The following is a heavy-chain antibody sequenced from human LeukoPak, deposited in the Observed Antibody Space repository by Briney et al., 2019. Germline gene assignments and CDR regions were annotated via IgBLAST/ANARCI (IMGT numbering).Heavy chain of an antibody. CDR3: ARGEDYGDYFWFDP. Sequence: GGSLRLSCAASGFTFSSYEMNWVRQAPGKGLEWVSYISSSGSTIYYADSVKGRFTISRDNAKNSLYLQMNSLRAEDTAVYYCARGEDYGDYFWFDPWGQGTLVTVSS. D-gene: IGHD4-17*01. CDR2: ISSSGSTI. CDR1: GFTFSSYE. J-gene: IGHJ5*02. V-gene: IGHV3-48*03.